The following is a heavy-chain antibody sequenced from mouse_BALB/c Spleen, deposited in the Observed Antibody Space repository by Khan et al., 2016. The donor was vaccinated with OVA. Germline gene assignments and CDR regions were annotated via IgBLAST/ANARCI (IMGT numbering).Heavy chain of an antibody. CDR2: INTYTGEP. CDR3: ARGASYWYFDV. J-gene: IGHJ1*01. Sequence: QIQLVPSGPELKKPGETVKISCKASGYTFTNFGMNWVKQAPGKGLKWMGWINTYTGEPTYADDFKGRFAFSLETSASTAYLQINNLKNEDMATXVCARGASYWYFDVWGAGTTVTVSS. V-gene: IGHV9-1*02. CDR1: GYTFTNFG.